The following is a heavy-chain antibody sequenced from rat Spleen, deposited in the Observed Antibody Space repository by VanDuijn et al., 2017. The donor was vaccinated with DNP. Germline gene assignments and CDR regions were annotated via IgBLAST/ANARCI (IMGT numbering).Heavy chain of an antibody. CDR2: ISYDGSGT. D-gene: IGHD1-1*01. CDR1: GFTFSNSD. Sequence: EVQLVESGGGLVQPGRSLKLSCVASGFTFSNSDMAWVRQAPTKGQEWVATISYDGSGTYYRDSVKGRFTISRDNAKSTLYLQMDSLRSEDTATYYCATDSLLVQRVWGQGVMVTVSS. CDR3: ATDSLLVQRV. J-gene: IGHJ2*01. V-gene: IGHV5-7*01.